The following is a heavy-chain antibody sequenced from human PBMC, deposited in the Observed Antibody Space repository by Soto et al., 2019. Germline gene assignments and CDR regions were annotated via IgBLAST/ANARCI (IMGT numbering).Heavy chain of an antibody. Sequence: EVQLVESGGGLVQPGGSLRLSCAASGFTFSNYNMKWIRQAPGKGLEWVSCIRSDSSGIFYADSVRGRFTMSKVNAKNSLYLQMNSLTDDDTAVYFSARALNWSSDYWGQGILVDVSS. CDR2: IRSDSSGI. J-gene: IGHJ4*02. CDR1: GFTFSNYN. V-gene: IGHV3-48*02. CDR3: ARALNWSSDY.